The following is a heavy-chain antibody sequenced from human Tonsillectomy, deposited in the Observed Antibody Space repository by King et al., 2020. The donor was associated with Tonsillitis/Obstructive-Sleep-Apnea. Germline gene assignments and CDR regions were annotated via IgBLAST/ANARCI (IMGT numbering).Heavy chain of an antibody. Sequence: VQLVQSGAEVKKPGASVKVSCKASGYTFTSYDITWLRQAPGQGLERMGWSRPYNGDTNYAQKLQGRVTMTSDTSTSTAYMELRSLRSDDTAVYYCARDYYDSSGYYHGYFQHWGQGTLVTVSS. CDR3: ARDYYDSSGYYHGYFQH. J-gene: IGHJ1*01. CDR1: GYTFTSYD. CDR2: SRPYNGDT. V-gene: IGHV1-18*01. D-gene: IGHD3-22*01.